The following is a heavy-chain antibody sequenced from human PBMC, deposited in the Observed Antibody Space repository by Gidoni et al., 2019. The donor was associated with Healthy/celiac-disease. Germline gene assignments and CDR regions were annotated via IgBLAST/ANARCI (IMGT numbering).Heavy chain of an antibody. V-gene: IGHV5-51*01. CDR3: ARRQAGHIAAAAYDGFDI. Sequence: GAEVKKPGESLKISCKGSGYSFTSYWIGWVRQMPGKGLEWMGIIYPGDSDTRYSPSFQGQVTISADKSISTAYLQWSSLKASDTAMYYCARRQAGHIAAAAYDGFDIWGQGTMVTVSS. CDR1: GYSFTSYW. CDR2: IYPGDSDT. J-gene: IGHJ3*02. D-gene: IGHD6-13*01.